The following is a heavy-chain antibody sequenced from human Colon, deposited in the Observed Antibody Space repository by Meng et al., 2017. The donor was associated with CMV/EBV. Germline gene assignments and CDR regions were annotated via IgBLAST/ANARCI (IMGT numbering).Heavy chain of an antibody. J-gene: IGHJ4*02. CDR1: GLTFSSHW. Sequence: GGPLRLPWVASGLTFSSHWMHWVRQTPGKELVWVSRISNDGRTPTYADSVKGRFTISRDNDKNTLYLQMNSLTVDDTAVYYCISEAAGGDYWGQGALVTVSS. CDR2: ISNDGRTP. D-gene: IGHD1-14*01. CDR3: ISEAAGGDY. V-gene: IGHV3-74*01.